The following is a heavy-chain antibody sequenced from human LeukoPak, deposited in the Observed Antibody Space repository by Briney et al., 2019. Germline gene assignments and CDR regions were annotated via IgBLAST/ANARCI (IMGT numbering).Heavy chain of an antibody. CDR1: GFTFSSYG. CDR2: ISSSGSTI. D-gene: IGHD3-10*01. Sequence: PGGSLRLSCAASGFTFSSYGMHWVRQAPGKGLEWVSYISSSGSTIYYADSVKGRFTISRDNAKNSLYLQMNSLRAEDTAVYYCARVAGLYYGSGRYRNTNLDYWGQGTLVTVSS. V-gene: IGHV3-48*04. J-gene: IGHJ4*02. CDR3: ARVAGLYYGSGRYRNTNLDY.